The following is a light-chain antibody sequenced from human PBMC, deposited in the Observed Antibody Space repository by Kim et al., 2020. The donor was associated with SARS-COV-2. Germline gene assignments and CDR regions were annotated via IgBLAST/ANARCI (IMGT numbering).Light chain of an antibody. Sequence: SYELTQPTSVSVSPGQTASITCSGDRLGNKYACWYQQKPGQSPVVVIYQDTRRPSGIPERFSGSNSGNTATLTISGTQAMDEADYYCQVWDSTTTVFGGG. V-gene: IGLV3-1*01. CDR2: QDT. J-gene: IGLJ2*01. CDR3: QVWDSTTTV. CDR1: RLGNKY.